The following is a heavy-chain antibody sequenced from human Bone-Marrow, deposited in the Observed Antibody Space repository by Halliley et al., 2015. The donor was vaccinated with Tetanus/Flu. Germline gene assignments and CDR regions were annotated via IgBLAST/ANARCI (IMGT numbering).Heavy chain of an antibody. V-gene: IGHV1-18*01. CDR3: ARGLTSGFFAC. CDR1: GYTFTTSA. J-gene: IGHJ4*02. Sequence: QLVQSGAEVKKPGASVRVSCKASGYTFTTSAISWVRQAPGQGLEWMGRTNPYNGDTKYAQGLQGRVTMTTDTSTTTAYMELTSRGSDDPAIYSCARGLTSGFFACWGQAILVSLPS. CDR2: TNPYNGDT. D-gene: IGHD3-10*01.